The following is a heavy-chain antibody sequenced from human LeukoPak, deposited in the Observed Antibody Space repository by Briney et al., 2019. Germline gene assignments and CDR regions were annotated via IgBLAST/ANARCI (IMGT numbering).Heavy chain of an antibody. V-gene: IGHV4-59*01. D-gene: IGHD2-21*01. CDR2: IHYSGNT. J-gene: IGHJ3*02. Sequence: SETLSLTCTVSGGSISRYYCLWIRQPPGKGLEWIGYIHYSGNTNYNPSLKSRVTILLDTSKNQFSLRVTSVTAADTAAYYFARGTELFPAGAFDIWGQGTMVTVSP. CDR1: GGSISRYY. CDR3: ARGTELFPAGAFDI.